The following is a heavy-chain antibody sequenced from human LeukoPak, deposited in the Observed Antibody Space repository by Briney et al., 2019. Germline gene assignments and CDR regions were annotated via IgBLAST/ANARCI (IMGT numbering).Heavy chain of an antibody. CDR2: IYYSGST. J-gene: IGHJ4*02. D-gene: IGHD6-13*01. V-gene: IGHV4-59*01. CDR3: ARAQGYSSSWLDY. Sequence: PSETLSLTCTVSGGSISNYYWSWIRQPPGKGLEWIGYIYYSGSTNYNPSLKSRVTMSVETSKNQFSLKLTSVTTADTAVYCCARAQGYSSSWLDYWGQGTLVTVSS. CDR1: GGSISNYY.